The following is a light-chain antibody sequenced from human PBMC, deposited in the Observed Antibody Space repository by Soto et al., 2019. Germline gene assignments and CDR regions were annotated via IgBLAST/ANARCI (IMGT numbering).Light chain of an antibody. CDR2: DAS. CDR3: QQCSTWPPIA. J-gene: IGKJ5*01. CDR1: QSVSYY. Sequence: EIVLTQSPATLSLSPGERATLSCRASQSVSYYLAWYQQKRGQAPRLLIYDASKRAPGIPARFSGSGSGTDFTLTNSSLEPEVFAVYYCQQCSTWPPIASGHGTRLEIK. V-gene: IGKV3-11*01.